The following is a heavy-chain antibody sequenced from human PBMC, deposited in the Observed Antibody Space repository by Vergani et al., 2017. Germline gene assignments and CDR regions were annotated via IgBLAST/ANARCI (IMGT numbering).Heavy chain of an antibody. V-gene: IGHV1-8*01. D-gene: IGHD2-15*01. CDR1: GYTFTSYD. J-gene: IGHJ6*02. CDR3: ARGLHEKNSVLLGV. Sequence: QVQLVQSGAEVKKPGASVKVSCKVSGYTFTSYDINWVRQATGQGLEWMGWMNPNSGNTGYAQKFQGRVTMTRNTSISTAYMELSSLRSEDTAVYYCARGLHEKNSVLLGVWGQGTTVTVSS. CDR2: MNPNSGNT.